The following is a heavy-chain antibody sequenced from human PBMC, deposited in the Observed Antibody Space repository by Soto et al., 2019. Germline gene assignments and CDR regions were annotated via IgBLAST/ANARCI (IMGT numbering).Heavy chain of an antibody. J-gene: IGHJ4*02. V-gene: IGHV3-30-3*01. Sequence: QVQLVESGGGVVQPGRSLRLSCAASGFTFSSYAMHWVRQAPGKGLEWVAVISYAGSNKYYADSVKGRFTISRDNSKNTLYLQMNSLRAEDTAVYYCAREGPSPQWLVPHPYFDYWGQGTLVTVSS. CDR2: ISYAGSNK. CDR1: GFTFSSYA. CDR3: AREGPSPQWLVPHPYFDY. D-gene: IGHD6-19*01.